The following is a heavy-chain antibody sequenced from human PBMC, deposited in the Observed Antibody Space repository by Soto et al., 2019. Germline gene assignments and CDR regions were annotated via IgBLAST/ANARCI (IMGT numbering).Heavy chain of an antibody. D-gene: IGHD2-2*01. CDR2: IIPILGLA. CDR3: ARDLGPFKVSTSLRPYYYGMDV. CDR1: GGTFSIYT. V-gene: IGHV1-69*04. J-gene: IGHJ6*02. Sequence: SVKVSCKASGGTFSIYTISWVRQAPGQGLEWMGRIIPILGLANYAQKFQGRVTITRDTSASTAYMELSSLRSEDTAVYYCARDLGPFKVSTSLRPYYYGMDVWGQGTTVTVSS.